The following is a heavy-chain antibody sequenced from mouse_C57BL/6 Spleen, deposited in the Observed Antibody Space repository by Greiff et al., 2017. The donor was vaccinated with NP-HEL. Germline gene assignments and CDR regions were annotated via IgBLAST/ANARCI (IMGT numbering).Heavy chain of an antibody. J-gene: IGHJ1*03. CDR3: ARRNGSSYEWDFDV. D-gene: IGHD1-1*01. CDR2: IWSGGST. CDR1: GFSFTSYG. V-gene: IGHV2-2*01. Sequence: VQLQQSGPGLVQPSQCLSITCTVSGFSFTSYGVHWVRQSPGKGLEWLGLIWSGGSTDYNAAFISSLSISKDNSKSQVFLKMKSLQADDTAIYYCARRNGSSYEWDFDVWGTGTTVTVSS.